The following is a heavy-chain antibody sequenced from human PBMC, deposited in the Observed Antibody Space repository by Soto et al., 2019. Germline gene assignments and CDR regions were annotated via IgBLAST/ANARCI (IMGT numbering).Heavy chain of an antibody. D-gene: IGHD3-3*01. CDR1: GASINSANW. Sequence: QVLLEESGPGLVRPSGTLSLTSSVSGASINSANWWVWVRQPPGKGLEWIGESYHIGRTTYNPSLKSRATISVDKSKNQFSLIVTSVTAADTAVYYCAKRYDFWSGRWYGLGVWGQGTTVTVSS. CDR3: AKRYDFWSGRWYGLGV. J-gene: IGHJ6*02. CDR2: SYHIGRT. V-gene: IGHV4-4*02.